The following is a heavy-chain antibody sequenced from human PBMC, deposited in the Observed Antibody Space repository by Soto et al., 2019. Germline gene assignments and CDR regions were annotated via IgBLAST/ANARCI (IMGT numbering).Heavy chain of an antibody. V-gene: IGHV3-74*01. Sequence: GGSLRLSCAASGFTFSSYWMHWVRQAPGKGLVWVSRINSDGSSTSYADSVKGRFTISRDNAKNTLYLQMNSLRAEDTAVYYCARDWFYDFWRAPTDWFDPWGPGTLLT. CDR2: INSDGSST. CDR1: GFTFSSYW. D-gene: IGHD3-3*01. CDR3: ARDWFYDFWRAPTDWFDP. J-gene: IGHJ5*02.